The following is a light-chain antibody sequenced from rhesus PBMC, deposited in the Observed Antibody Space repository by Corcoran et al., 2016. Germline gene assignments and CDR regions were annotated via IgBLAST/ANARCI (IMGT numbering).Light chain of an antibody. CDR3: QRSYGTPFT. Sequence: DIQMTQSPSSLFASVGDRVTTTCRASENGNYYFHWYQQKPGKAPKLLTYAASTLQSGVPSRVSGSGSGTDYTFTISSLHPKDVATYYCQRSYGTPFTFGPGTKLDIK. CDR2: AAS. V-gene: IGKV1-74*01. J-gene: IGKJ3*01. CDR1: ENGNYY.